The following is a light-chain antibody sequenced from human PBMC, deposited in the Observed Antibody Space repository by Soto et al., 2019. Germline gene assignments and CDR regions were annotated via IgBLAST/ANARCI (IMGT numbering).Light chain of an antibody. CDR2: WAS. Sequence: DIVMTQSPDSLAVSLGERATINCKSSQSVFYSSNNKNYLAWYQQKPGQPPKLLIYWASTRESGVPDRFSGSGSGTDFTLTISSLQAEDVAVYYCQQYHSDPITFGQGTRLEIK. J-gene: IGKJ5*01. V-gene: IGKV4-1*01. CDR1: QSVFYSSNNKNY. CDR3: QQYHSDPIT.